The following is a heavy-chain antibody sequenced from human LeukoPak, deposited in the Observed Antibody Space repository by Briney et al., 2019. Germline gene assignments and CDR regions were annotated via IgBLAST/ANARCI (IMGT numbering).Heavy chain of an antibody. CDR3: ARTNYYYGSGSYYKKYFQH. CDR1: GGSFSGYY. V-gene: IGHV4-34*01. J-gene: IGHJ1*01. CDR2: INHSGST. Sequence: SETLSLTCAVYGGSFSGYYWSWIRQPPGKGLEWIGEINHSGSTNYNPSLKSRVTISVDTSKNQFSLKLSSVTAADTAVYYCARTNYYYGSGSYYKKYFQHWGQGTLVTVSS. D-gene: IGHD3-10*01.